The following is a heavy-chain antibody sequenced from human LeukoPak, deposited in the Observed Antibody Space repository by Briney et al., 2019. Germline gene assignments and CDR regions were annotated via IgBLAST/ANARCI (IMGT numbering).Heavy chain of an antibody. V-gene: IGHV1-18*01. CDR3: AREIKYCSGGSCYLVY. J-gene: IGHJ4*02. Sequence: ASVKVSCKASGYTFTSYGISWVRQAPGQGLEWMGWISAYNGNTNYAQKLQGRVTMTTDTSTSTAYMELRSLRSDDTAVYYCAREIKYCSGGSCYLVYWGQGTLVTVSP. CDR2: ISAYNGNT. D-gene: IGHD2-15*01. CDR1: GYTFTSYG.